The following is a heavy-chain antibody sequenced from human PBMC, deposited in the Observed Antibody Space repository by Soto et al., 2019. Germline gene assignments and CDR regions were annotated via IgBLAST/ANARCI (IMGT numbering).Heavy chain of an antibody. J-gene: IGHJ3*02. Sequence: SETLSLTCTVPGGSISSGGYYWGWIRHHPGKGLEWIGYIYYSGSTYYNPSLKSRVTISVDTSKNQFSLKLSSVTAADTAVYYCARSGYCSGGSCYPGAFDIWGQGTMVTVSS. D-gene: IGHD2-15*01. CDR2: IYYSGST. CDR1: GGSISSGGYY. V-gene: IGHV4-31*03. CDR3: ARSGYCSGGSCYPGAFDI.